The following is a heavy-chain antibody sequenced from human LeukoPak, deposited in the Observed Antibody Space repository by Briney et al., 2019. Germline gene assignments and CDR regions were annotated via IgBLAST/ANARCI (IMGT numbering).Heavy chain of an antibody. D-gene: IGHD5-18*01. CDR1: GFTFSDYW. V-gene: IGHV3-7*04. Sequence: QLGGSLRLSCAASGFTFSDYWMSWVRQAPGKGLEWVANIQQDGSEKYYVDSVKGRFTISRDNAKKSLFLQVSSLRGEDTAVYYCARDRGFSYGIDFWGQGTLVTVSS. J-gene: IGHJ4*02. CDR2: IQQDGSEK. CDR3: ARDRGFSYGIDF.